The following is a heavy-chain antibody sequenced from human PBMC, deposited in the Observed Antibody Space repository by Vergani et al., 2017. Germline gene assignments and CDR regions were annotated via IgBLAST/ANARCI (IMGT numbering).Heavy chain of an antibody. CDR1: GFTFSSYA. D-gene: IGHD6-13*01. J-gene: IGHJ5*02. V-gene: IGHV3-23*01. Sequence: EVQLLESGGGLVQPGGSLRLSCAASGFTFSSYAMSWVRQAPGKGLEWVSAIYSGGSTYYADSVKGRFTISRDNSKNTLYLQMNSLRAEDTAVYYCARDSGGQQLPGTWFDPWGQGTLVTVSS. CDR2: IYSGGST. CDR3: ARDSGGQQLPGTWFDP.